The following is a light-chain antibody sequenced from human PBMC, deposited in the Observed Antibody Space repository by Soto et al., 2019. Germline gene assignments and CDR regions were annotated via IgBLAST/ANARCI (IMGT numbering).Light chain of an antibody. Sequence: DIVFTQSPGTQASSPGERSTLSCMASQIVSSSYLAWYQQKPGQAPRLLIYGASSRATGIADRCGGSGSGTDFTLTISRLEPEDFAVYYCQQYDSTPRTFGQGTKVDIK. CDR3: QQYDSTPRT. V-gene: IGKV3-20*01. CDR2: GAS. CDR1: QIVSSSY. J-gene: IGKJ1*01.